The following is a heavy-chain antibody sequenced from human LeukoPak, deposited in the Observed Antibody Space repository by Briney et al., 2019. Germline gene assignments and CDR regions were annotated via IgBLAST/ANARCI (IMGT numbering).Heavy chain of an antibody. Sequence: TTSETLSLTCTVSGGSISSYYWGWIRQPPGKGLEWIGEINHSGSTNYNPSLKSRVTISVDTSKNQFSLKLSSVTAADTAVYYCARIQVNPAPWYFDYWGQGTLVTVSS. J-gene: IGHJ4*02. CDR3: ARIQVNPAPWYFDY. CDR1: GGSISSYY. CDR2: INHSGST. D-gene: IGHD2-2*01. V-gene: IGHV4-34*01.